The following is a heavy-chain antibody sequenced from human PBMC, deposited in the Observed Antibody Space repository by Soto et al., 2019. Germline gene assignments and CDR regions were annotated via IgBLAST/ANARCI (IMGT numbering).Heavy chain of an antibody. J-gene: IGHJ4*02. CDR3: ARDPNGDYDLLFDY. D-gene: IGHD4-17*01. V-gene: IGHV1-69*04. CDR2: IIPILGIA. Sequence: GASVKVSCKASGGTFSSYTISWVRQAPGQGLEWMGRIIPILGIANYAQKFQGRVTITADKSTSTAYMELSSLRSEDTAVYYCARDPNGDYDLLFDYWGQGTLVTVSS. CDR1: GGTFSSYT.